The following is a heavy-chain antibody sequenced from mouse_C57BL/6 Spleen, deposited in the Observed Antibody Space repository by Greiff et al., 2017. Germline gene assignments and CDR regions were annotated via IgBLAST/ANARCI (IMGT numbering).Heavy chain of an antibody. D-gene: IGHD4-1*01. CDR2: IYPGDGDT. J-gene: IGHJ2*01. Sequence: VMLVESGAELVKPGASVKISCKASGYAFSSYWMNWVKQRPGKGLEWIGQIYPGDGDTNYNGKFKGKATLTADKSSSTAYMQLSSLTSEDSAVYFCAGELGRRGDYWGQGTTLTVSS. CDR3: AGELGRRGDY. V-gene: IGHV1-80*01. CDR1: GYAFSSYW.